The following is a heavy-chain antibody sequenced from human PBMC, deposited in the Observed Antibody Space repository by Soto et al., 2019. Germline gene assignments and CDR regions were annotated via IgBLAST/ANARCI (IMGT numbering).Heavy chain of an antibody. D-gene: IGHD5-12*01. CDR3: VRVVAIPGYPDN. Sequence: QGQLVQYGAEVRQPASSVKDACKTSGGTFSSDAISWVRQAPGRGLEWMGGIVPIVDTSTYAQKFQGRVTITADESTSTVYMELSSLRCDDTAVYYCVRVVAIPGYPDNWGQGTLVTVSS. V-gene: IGHV1-69*12. J-gene: IGHJ4*02. CDR2: IVPIVDTS. CDR1: GGTFSSDA.